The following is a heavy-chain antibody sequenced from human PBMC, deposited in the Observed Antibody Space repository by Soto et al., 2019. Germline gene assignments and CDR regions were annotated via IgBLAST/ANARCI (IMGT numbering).Heavy chain of an antibody. CDR3: ARVNQLPYCSSTSCYPLGNEDAFDI. CDR2: ISSSSSTI. J-gene: IGHJ3*02. CDR1: GFTFSSYS. Sequence: GGSLRLSCAASGFTFSSYSMNWVRQAPGKGLEWVSYISSSSSTIYYADSVKGRFTISRDNAKNSLYLQMNSLRAEDTAVYYCARVNQLPYCSSTSCYPLGNEDAFDIWGQGTMVTVSS. D-gene: IGHD2-2*01. V-gene: IGHV3-48*01.